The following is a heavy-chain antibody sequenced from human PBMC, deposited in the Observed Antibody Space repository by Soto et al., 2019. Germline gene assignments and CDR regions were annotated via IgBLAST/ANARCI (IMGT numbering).Heavy chain of an antibody. D-gene: IGHD3-22*01. CDR2: IYGDDDK. CDR3: AHRRDSSGYYYRGYFDY. V-gene: IGHV2-5*02. Sequence: SGPTLVNPXQTLTLTCTFSGFSLSTSGVGVGWIRQPPGKALEWLALIYGDDDKRYSPSLMSRLTITKDTSNNRVVLTMTNVDPVDTATYYCAHRRDSSGYYYRGYFDYWGQGTPVTAPQ. J-gene: IGHJ4*02. CDR1: GFSLSTSGVG.